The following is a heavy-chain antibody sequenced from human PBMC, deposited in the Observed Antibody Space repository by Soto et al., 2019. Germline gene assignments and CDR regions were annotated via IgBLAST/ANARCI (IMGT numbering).Heavy chain of an antibody. CDR2: ISSSGTYI. CDR1: GFTFSTYS. CDR3: ARDPSDCSSTSCWGYYALDV. V-gene: IGHV3-21*01. J-gene: IGHJ6*02. Sequence: VGSLRLSCAASGFTFSTYSMNWVRQAPGKGLEWVSSISSSGTYIHYADSLKGRFTISRDNAKNSLYLQMISLRAEDTAVYYCARDPSDCSSTSCWGYYALDVWGQGTTVTVSS. D-gene: IGHD2-2*01.